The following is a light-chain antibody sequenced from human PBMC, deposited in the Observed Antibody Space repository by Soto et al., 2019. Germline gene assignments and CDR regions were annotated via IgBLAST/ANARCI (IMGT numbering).Light chain of an antibody. CDR2: LEGSGSY. CDR3: ETWDSNTHV. V-gene: IGLV4-60*02. Sequence: QLVLTQSSSASASLGSSVKHTCTLSSGHSSYIIAWHQQQPGKAPRYLMKLEGSGSYNKGSGVPDRFSGSSSGADRYLTISNLQFEDEADYYCETWDSNTHVFGGGTKVTVL. CDR1: SGHSSYI. J-gene: IGLJ3*02.